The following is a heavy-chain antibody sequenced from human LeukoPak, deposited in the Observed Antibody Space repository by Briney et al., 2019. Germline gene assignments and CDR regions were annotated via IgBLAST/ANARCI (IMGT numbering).Heavy chain of an antibody. Sequence: SVKVSCKASGGTFSSYAISWVRQAPGQGLEWMGGIIPIFGTANYAQKFQGRVTITADESTSTAYTELSSLRSEDTAVYYCARGGDGYNPRYYYYYGMDVWGQGTTVTVSS. CDR1: GGTFSSYA. CDR2: IIPIFGTA. V-gene: IGHV1-69*01. D-gene: IGHD5-24*01. CDR3: ARGGDGYNPRYYYYYGMDV. J-gene: IGHJ6*02.